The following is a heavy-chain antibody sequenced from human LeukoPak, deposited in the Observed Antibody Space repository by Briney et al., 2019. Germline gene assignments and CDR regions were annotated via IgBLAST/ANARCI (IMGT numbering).Heavy chain of an antibody. J-gene: IGHJ3*02. Sequence: VASVKVSCKVSGYTLNELSIHWVRQAPGGGPGWVGGFDPEEGETIYAHKFQGRVSMTEDTSTDTAYMELRSLRSEDTAVYYCATDVETTDQEGAFDMWGQGTMVTVSS. CDR2: FDPEEGET. CDR1: GYTLNELS. CDR3: ATDVETTDQEGAFDM. V-gene: IGHV1-24*01. D-gene: IGHD4-11*01.